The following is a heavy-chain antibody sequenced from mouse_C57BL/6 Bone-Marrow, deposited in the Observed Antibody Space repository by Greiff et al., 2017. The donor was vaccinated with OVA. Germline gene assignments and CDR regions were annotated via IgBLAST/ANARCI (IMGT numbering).Heavy chain of an antibody. V-gene: IGHV1-5*01. Sequence: VQLQQSGTVLARPGASVKMSCKTSGYTFTSYWMHWVKQRPGQGLEWIGAIYPGNSDTSYNQKFKGKSTLTVDKSSSTAYMQLNSLTSEDSAVYYCAKGYPRFDYWGQGTTLTVSS. CDR3: AKGYPRFDY. CDR1: GYTFTSYW. J-gene: IGHJ2*01. D-gene: IGHD2-2*01. CDR2: IYPGNSDT.